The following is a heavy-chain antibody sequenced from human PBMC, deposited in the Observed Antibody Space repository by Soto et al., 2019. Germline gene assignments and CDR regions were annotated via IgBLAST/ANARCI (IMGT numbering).Heavy chain of an antibody. V-gene: IGHV4-39*01. D-gene: IGHD6-19*01. CDR3: VSLSKRKSVSGMPLRAWFDP. Sequence: SETLSLTCIVSGGSINNNNYYWDWIRQPPGKGLEWIGSIYFSGTTYYNPSLKSRVTMFIDTCKNQFSLKMSSVPASDTAVYFGVSLSKRKSVSGMPLRAWFDPWGQGTLVT. CDR2: IYFSGTT. CDR1: GGSINNNNYY. J-gene: IGHJ5*01.